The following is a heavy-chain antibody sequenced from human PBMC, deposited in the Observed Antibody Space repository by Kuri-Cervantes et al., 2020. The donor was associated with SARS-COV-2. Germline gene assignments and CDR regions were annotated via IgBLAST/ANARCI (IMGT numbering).Heavy chain of an antibody. J-gene: IGHJ2*01. CDR1: GFTFNTYS. CDR2: ISYDGSNK. Sequence: LSLTCAASGFTFNTYSMDWVRLAPGKGLEWVAVISYDGSNKYYADSVKGRFTISRDNSKNSLYLQMNSLRAEDTAVYYCARGYSGTYYWYSDLWGRGTLVTVSS. CDR3: ARGYSGTYYWYSDL. V-gene: IGHV3-30-3*01. D-gene: IGHD1-26*01.